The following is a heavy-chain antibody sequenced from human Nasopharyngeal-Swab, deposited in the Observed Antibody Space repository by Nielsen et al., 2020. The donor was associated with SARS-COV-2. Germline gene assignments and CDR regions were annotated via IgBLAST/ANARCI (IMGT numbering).Heavy chain of an antibody. J-gene: IGHJ6*02. Sequence: GESLKISCAAPGFTLSSYRMHLVRQAPGKGPVWVARINNDGSSTTYADSQNGRFTISRDNAKNTLYLQMNSLRVEDTAVYFCVRDGGGFVVVVPATLYGMDVWGQGTTVTVSS. CDR2: INNDGSST. V-gene: IGHV3-74*01. CDR3: VRDGGGFVVVVPATLYGMDV. CDR1: GFTLSSYR. D-gene: IGHD2-15*01.